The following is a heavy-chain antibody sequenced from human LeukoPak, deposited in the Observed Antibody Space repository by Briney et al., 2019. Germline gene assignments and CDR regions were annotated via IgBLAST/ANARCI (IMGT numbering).Heavy chain of an antibody. J-gene: IGHJ4*02. D-gene: IGHD5-24*01. V-gene: IGHV3-21*01. CDR3: ARDHLERRVGDGYSNSPFGY. Sequence: GGSLRLSCAATGFTLSGHSTNWVRQAPGKGLDWVSSISPTGAYIYYQDSVKGRFTISRDDAKNSLYLEMDSLRAEDTAVYYCARDHLERRVGDGYSNSPFGYWGQGTLVTVSS. CDR2: ISPTGAYI. CDR1: GFTLSGHS.